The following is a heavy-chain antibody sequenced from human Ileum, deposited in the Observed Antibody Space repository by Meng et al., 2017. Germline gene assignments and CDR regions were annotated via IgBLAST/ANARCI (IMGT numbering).Heavy chain of an antibody. CDR3: TRSRERLNEY. CDR2: INPNSGGT. Sequence: SVNVSCKASVYTFSDYIMHWLRQAPGQGLEWVAWINPNSGGTKYAQKFHGRVTMTQDTSISTAYIDLSNLRSDDPAEYYCTRSRERLNEYWGQGTLVTVSS. D-gene: IGHD3-10*01. J-gene: IGHJ4*02. CDR1: VYTFSDYI. V-gene: IGHV1-2*02.